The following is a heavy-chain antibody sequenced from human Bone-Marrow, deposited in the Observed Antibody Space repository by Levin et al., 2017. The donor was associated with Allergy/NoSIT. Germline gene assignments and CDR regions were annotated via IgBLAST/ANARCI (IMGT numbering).Heavy chain of an antibody. J-gene: IGHJ3*02. Sequence: GGSLRLSCRVPGFTFSNYWMNWVRQTPGKGLEWVANINPSGNVQRQVDSVKGRFTVSSDNAKNSLYLEMTNLKVEDTAIYYCAGWGDLLNIWGQGTMVTVSS. CDR3: AGWGDLLNI. CDR1: GFTFSNYW. D-gene: IGHD3-10*01. V-gene: IGHV3-7*01. CDR2: INPSGNVQ.